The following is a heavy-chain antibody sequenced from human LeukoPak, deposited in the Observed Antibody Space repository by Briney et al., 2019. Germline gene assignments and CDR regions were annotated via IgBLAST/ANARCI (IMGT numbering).Heavy chain of an antibody. V-gene: IGHV1-18*01. CDR1: GYTFTSYG. Sequence: ASVKVSCKASGYTFTSYGISWVRQAPGQGLEWMGWISAYNGNTNYAQKLQGRVTMTRNTSISTAYMELSSLRSEDTAVYYCARGLEAASYYYYYYMDVWGKGTTVTVSS. D-gene: IGHD6-13*01. J-gene: IGHJ6*03. CDR2: ISAYNGNT. CDR3: ARGLEAASYYYYYYMDV.